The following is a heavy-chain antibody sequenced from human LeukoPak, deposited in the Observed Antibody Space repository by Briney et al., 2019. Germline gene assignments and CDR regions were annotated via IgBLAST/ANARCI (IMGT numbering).Heavy chain of an antibody. CDR1: GFTFISYA. J-gene: IGHJ4*02. CDR3: AKVPTIAVAGDFDY. V-gene: IGHV3-23*01. CDR2: ISGSGGGT. Sequence: PGGSLRLSCAASGFTFISYAMSWVRQAPGKGLEWVSAISGSGGGTYYADSVKGRFTISRDNSKNTLYLHMNSLRGEDTAVYYCAKVPTIAVAGDFDYWGQGTLVTVSS. D-gene: IGHD6-19*01.